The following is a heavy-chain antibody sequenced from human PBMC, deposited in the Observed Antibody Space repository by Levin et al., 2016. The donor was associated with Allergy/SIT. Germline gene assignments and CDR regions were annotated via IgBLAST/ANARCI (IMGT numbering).Heavy chain of an antibody. D-gene: IGHD2-8*01. V-gene: IGHV3-66*01. J-gene: IGHJ3*02. CDR2: IYSGGNT. CDR3: AREYGRNVACDI. Sequence: WIRQPPGKGLEWVSVIYSGGNTYYADSVKGRFTISRDNSRNTLYLQMNSLRAEDTAVYYCAREYGRNVACDIWGQGTMVTVSS.